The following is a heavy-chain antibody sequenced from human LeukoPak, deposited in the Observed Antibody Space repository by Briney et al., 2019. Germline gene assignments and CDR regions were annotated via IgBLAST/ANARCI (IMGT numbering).Heavy chain of an antibody. J-gene: IGHJ4*02. V-gene: IGHV3-11*04. Sequence: GGSLRLSCAATGFSFRDRYMSWIRQAPGKGMEWVAYISPNSDNIHYADSVKGRLTISRDNAKNSLFLQVNSLRAEDTAVYHCVRETGWLFDFWGQGTLVIVSS. D-gene: IGHD5-12*01. CDR2: ISPNSDNI. CDR1: GFSFRDRY. CDR3: VRETGWLFDF.